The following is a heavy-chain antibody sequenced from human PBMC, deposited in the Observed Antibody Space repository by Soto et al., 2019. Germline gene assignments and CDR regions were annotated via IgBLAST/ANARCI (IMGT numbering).Heavy chain of an antibody. J-gene: IGHJ4*02. CDR2: INHSGST. CDR1: GGSFSGYY. Sequence: QVQLQQWGAGLLKPSETLSLTCAVYGGSFSGYYWTWIRQPPGTGLEWIGEINHSGSTNYNPSLKXXVTISVDTSKNQCSLKLTSVTAADTAVYYCARDKITGLSDYWGQGTLVTVSS. V-gene: IGHV4-34*01. D-gene: IGHD2-8*02. CDR3: ARDKITGLSDY.